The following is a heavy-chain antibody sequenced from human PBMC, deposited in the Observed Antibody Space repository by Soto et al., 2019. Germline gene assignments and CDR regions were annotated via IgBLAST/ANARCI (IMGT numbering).Heavy chain of an antibody. Sequence: QVQLVESGGGVVQPGRSLKLSCVASGFTLSNYALHWVRQAPGKGPEWMAFISNDGSNKLYADSVKGRFTISRDNSKNTLYLEMSSLRPEDTAVFYCARAGGGYLDYWGQGTLVTVSS. CDR3: ARAGGGYLDY. D-gene: IGHD3-22*01. CDR1: GFTLSNYA. V-gene: IGHV3-30*04. CDR2: ISNDGSNK. J-gene: IGHJ4*02.